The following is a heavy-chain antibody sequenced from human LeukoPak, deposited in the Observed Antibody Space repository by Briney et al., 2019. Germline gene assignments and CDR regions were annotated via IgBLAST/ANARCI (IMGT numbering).Heavy chain of an antibody. CDR1: GGSVNRGTFF. Sequence: SDTLSLTCAVSGGSVNRGTFFWTWIRKPPGKGVEWIGYISNSGSTNYHPSLKSRVTISSDTSKTQFTLKLTSVTAADTAVYFCARSPSGYRFDSWGQGTLVTVSS. CDR3: ARSPSGYRFDS. J-gene: IGHJ4*02. CDR2: ISNSGST. V-gene: IGHV4-61*01. D-gene: IGHD3-22*01.